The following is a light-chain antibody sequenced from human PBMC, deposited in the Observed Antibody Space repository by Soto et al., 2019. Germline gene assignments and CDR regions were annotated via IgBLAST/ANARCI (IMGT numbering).Light chain of an antibody. V-gene: IGLV2-14*03. CDR2: EVF. Sequence: QSALTQPASVSGSPGQSITISCTGTSSDVGGYNYVSWYQQHPGKVPKLMIYEVFRRPSGISDRFSGSKSGNTASLTISGLQAEDEADYYCCSYTTPSTFVFGGGPKVTVL. J-gene: IGLJ2*01. CDR1: SSDVGGYNY. CDR3: CSYTTPSTFV.